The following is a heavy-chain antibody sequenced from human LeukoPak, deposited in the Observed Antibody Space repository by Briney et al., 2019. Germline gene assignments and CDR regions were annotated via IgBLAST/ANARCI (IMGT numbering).Heavy chain of an antibody. CDR2: IKSKTDGGTP. D-gene: IGHD1-26*01. J-gene: IGHJ1*01. CDR3: TTVGSYRSAEYFQH. V-gene: IGHV3-15*01. CDR1: GFTFSNAW. Sequence: GGSLRLSCAASGFTFSNAWMSWVRQAPGKGLEWVGRIKSKTDGGTPDYAAPVKGRFTISRDDSKNTLYLQMNSLKTEDTAVYYCTTVGSYRSAEYFQHWGQGTLVTVSS.